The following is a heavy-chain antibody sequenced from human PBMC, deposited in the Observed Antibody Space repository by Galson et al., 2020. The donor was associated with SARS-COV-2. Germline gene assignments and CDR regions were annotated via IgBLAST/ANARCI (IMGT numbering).Heavy chain of an antibody. Sequence: GGSLRLSCAASGFTFSSYSMNWVRQAPGKGLAWVSSISSSSSYIYYADSVKGRFTISRDNAKNSLYLQMNSLRAEDTAVYYCALTDILTGLNAFDIWGQGTMVTVSS. CDR2: ISSSSSYI. CDR3: ALTDILTGLNAFDI. J-gene: IGHJ3*02. V-gene: IGHV3-21*01. CDR1: GFTFSSYS. D-gene: IGHD3-9*01.